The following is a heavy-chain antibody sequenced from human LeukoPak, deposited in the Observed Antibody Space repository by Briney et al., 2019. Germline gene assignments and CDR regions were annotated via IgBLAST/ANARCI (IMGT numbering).Heavy chain of an antibody. V-gene: IGHV3-74*01. J-gene: IGHJ6*02. Sequence: GGSLRLSCAASGFTLSRYWVHSVRQAPGKGLVWVSRINSDESTTSYADSVKGRFTISRDNAKNTLYLQMNSLRAEDTAVYYCASLAKYSSSWYNYYYGMDVWGQGTTVTVSS. D-gene: IGHD6-13*01. CDR1: GFTLSRYW. CDR2: INSDESTT. CDR3: ASLAKYSSSWYNYYYGMDV.